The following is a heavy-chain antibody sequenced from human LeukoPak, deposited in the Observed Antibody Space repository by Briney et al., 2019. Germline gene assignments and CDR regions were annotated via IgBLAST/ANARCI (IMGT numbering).Heavy chain of an antibody. CDR3: ARVGSHFDY. Sequence: ASVKVSCKDSGYTFTGYYMHWVRQAPGQGLEWMGIINPSGGSTSYAQKFQGRVTMTRDMSTSTVYMELSSLRSEDTAVYYCARVGSHFDYWGQGTLVTVSS. J-gene: IGHJ4*02. D-gene: IGHD3-10*01. CDR2: INPSGGST. V-gene: IGHV1-46*01. CDR1: GYTFTGYY.